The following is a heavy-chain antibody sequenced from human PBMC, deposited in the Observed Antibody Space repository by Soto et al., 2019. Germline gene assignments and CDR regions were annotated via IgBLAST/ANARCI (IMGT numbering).Heavy chain of an antibody. CDR2: INHSGST. CDR3: ARGKTWRYSSGWPNWFDP. V-gene: IGHV4-34*01. CDR1: GGSFSGYY. J-gene: IGHJ5*02. D-gene: IGHD6-19*01. Sequence: PSETLSLTCAVYGGSFSGYYWSWIRQPPGKGLEWIGEINHSGSTNYNPSLKSRVTISVDTSKNQFSLKLSSVTAADTAVYYCARGKTWRYSSGWPNWFDPWGQGTLITVSS.